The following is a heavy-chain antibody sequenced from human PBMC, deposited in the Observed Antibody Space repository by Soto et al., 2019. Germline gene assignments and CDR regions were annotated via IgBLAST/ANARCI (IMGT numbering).Heavy chain of an antibody. Sequence: SETLSLTCAVYGGSFSGYYWSWIRQPPGKGLEWIGEINHSGSTNYNPSLKSRVTISVDTSKNQFSLKLSSVTAADTAVYYCARASIAAAFDYWGQGTLVTVS. CDR1: GGSFSGYY. CDR3: ARASIAAAFDY. V-gene: IGHV4-34*01. J-gene: IGHJ4*02. CDR2: INHSGST. D-gene: IGHD6-13*01.